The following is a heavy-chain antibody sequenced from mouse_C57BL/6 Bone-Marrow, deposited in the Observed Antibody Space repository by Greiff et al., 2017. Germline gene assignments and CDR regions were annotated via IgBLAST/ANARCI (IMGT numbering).Heavy chain of an antibody. D-gene: IGHD1-1*01. CDR3: ARLYYGTNYSYWYFDV. Sequence: QVQLQQPGAELVKPGASVKLSCKASGYTFTSYWMQWVKQRPGQGLEWIGEIDPSDSYTNYNQKFKGKATLTVDPSSSTAYMQLSSLTSEDSAVYYCARLYYGTNYSYWYFDVWGTGTTVTVSS. V-gene: IGHV1-50*01. CDR2: IDPSDSYT. J-gene: IGHJ1*03. CDR1: GYTFTSYW.